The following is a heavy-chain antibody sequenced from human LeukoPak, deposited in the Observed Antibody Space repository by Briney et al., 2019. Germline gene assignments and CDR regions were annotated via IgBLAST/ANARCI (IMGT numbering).Heavy chain of an antibody. V-gene: IGHV1-2*02. Sequence: ASVKVSCKASGYTFTGYYMHWVRQAPGQGLEWMGWINPNSGGTNYAQKFQGRVTMTRDTSISTAYMELSRLRSDDAAVYYCARDALPFYTNTCFDSWGQGSLVTVS. CDR3: ARDALPFYTNTCFDS. CDR1: GYTFTGYY. CDR2: INPNSGGT. J-gene: IGHJ5*01. D-gene: IGHD2-8*01.